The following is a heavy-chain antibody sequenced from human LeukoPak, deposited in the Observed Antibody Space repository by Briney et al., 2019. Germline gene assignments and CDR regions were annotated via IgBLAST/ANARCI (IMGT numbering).Heavy chain of an antibody. CDR1: GGSISSYY. CDR3: ASPSAALSLDY. Sequence: SETLSLTCTVSGGSISSYYWGWIRQPPGKGLEWIGSIYYSGSTYYNPSLKSRVTISVDTSKNQFSLKLSSVTAADTAVYYCASPSAALSLDYWGQGTLVTVSS. D-gene: IGHD6-25*01. J-gene: IGHJ4*02. CDR2: IYYSGST. V-gene: IGHV4-39*01.